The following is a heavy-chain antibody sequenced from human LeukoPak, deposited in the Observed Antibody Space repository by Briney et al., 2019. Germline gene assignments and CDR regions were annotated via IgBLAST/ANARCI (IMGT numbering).Heavy chain of an antibody. Sequence: PSETLSLTCTVSGGSISSSSYYWGWIRQPPGKGLEWIGYIHYSGTTTYNPSLKSRVAISVDTSKNQFSLELSSVTAADTAVYYCARRPTWNTETWFDPWGQGTLVTVSS. CDR3: ARRPTWNTETWFDP. D-gene: IGHD1/OR15-1a*01. V-gene: IGHV4-61*05. CDR1: GGSISSSSYY. J-gene: IGHJ5*02. CDR2: IHYSGTT.